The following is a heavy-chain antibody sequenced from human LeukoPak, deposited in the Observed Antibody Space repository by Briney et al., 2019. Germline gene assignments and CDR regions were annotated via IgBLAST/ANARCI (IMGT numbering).Heavy chain of an antibody. V-gene: IGHV1-46*01. D-gene: IGHD1-26*01. CDR1: GYTFTSYY. CDR2: INPSSGGT. J-gene: IGHJ3*02. CDR3: ARGGILGGTPGGSFEI. Sequence: ASVKVSCKTSGYTFTSYYIHWVRQAPGQGLEWMGVINPSSGGTRFAQKFQDRVTVTRDTSTSTVYMELSSLRSEDTAIYYCARGGILGGTPGGSFEIWGHGTMVTVSS.